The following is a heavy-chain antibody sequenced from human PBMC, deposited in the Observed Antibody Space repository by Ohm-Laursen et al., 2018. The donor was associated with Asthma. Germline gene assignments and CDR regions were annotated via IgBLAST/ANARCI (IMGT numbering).Heavy chain of an antibody. V-gene: IGHV3-48*02. CDR2: INGDSKSI. J-gene: IGHJ4*02. CDR1: GFTFSSYA. D-gene: IGHD3-9*01. Sequence: SLRLSCAASGFTFSSYALNWVRQAPGKGLDWVSYINGDSKSIHYGDSVRGRFTISRDNAKNSLYLQMNNLRDEDTAVYYCAREDFDWPPGYCDYWGQGTLVTVSS. CDR3: AREDFDWPPGYCDY.